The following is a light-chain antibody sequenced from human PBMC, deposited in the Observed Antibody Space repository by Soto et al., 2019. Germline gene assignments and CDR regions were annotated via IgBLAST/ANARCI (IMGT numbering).Light chain of an antibody. J-gene: IGKJ4*01. CDR2: AAS. V-gene: IGKV1-39*01. Sequence: DIQMTQSPSSLSASVGDRVTIACRAVQSISTYLNWYQQKPGKAPKLLIFAASSLKSGVPSRFSGSGSGTDFTLTINSLQLEDFATYYCQQSNSDPTFGGGTKVEI. CDR3: QQSNSDPT. CDR1: QSISTY.